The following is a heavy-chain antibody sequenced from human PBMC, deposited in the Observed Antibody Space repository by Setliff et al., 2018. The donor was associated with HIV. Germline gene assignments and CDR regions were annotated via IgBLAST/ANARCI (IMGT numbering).Heavy chain of an antibody. CDR1: GGSFTTYY. D-gene: IGHD1-1*01. Sequence: SETLSLTCTVSGGSFTTYYWSWLRQPPGKELEWIGYFYTSGSTNYNPSLKSRVTISIDTSKNQFSLKLNAVTAAGTAVYYCARRPPLTTGREYYFDFWGQGTLVTVSS. CDR3: ARRPPLTTGREYYFDF. CDR2: FYTSGST. V-gene: IGHV4-4*09. J-gene: IGHJ4*02.